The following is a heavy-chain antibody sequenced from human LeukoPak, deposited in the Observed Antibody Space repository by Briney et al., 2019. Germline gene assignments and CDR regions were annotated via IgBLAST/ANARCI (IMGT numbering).Heavy chain of an antibody. J-gene: IGHJ4*02. CDR1: GYTFTSYG. CDR2: ISAYNGNT. V-gene: IGHV1-18*01. D-gene: IGHD3-22*01. CDR3: PSEDYYDSSGYYPFDY. Sequence: ASVKVSCKASGYTFTSYGISWVRQAPGQGLEWMGWISAYNGNTNYAQKLQGRVTMTTDTSTSTAYMELRSLRSDDTAVYYCPSEDYYDSSGYYPFDYWGQGTLVTVSS.